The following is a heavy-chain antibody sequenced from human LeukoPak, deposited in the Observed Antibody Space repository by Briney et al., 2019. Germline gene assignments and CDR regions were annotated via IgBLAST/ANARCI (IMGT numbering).Heavy chain of an antibody. CDR1: GDSMNGHF. CDR3: ACYNFVGRTFDC. CDR2: VHYSLPS. V-gene: IGHV4-59*11. D-gene: IGHD5-24*01. Sequence: PSETLSLTCSVSGDSMNGHFWSWIRQSPGKGLEWIGNVHYSLPSNFSSSLKSRVTISMDTSRSQFSLKLGTVTAADTAVYYCACYNFVGRTFDCWGQGTLVTVSS. J-gene: IGHJ4*02.